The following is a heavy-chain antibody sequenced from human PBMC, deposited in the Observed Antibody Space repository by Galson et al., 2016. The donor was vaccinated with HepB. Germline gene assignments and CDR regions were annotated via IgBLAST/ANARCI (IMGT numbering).Heavy chain of an antibody. Sequence: SLRLSCAASGFTFKNAWMSWVRQAPGKGLEWVGRIKNRADGGARDYAAPVKDRFTLSRDDSRNMVYLQMNSLKSVDTAVYYCATGTIGLLWGKGTTVTVSS. CDR1: GFTFKNAW. V-gene: IGHV3-15*01. CDR2: IKNRADGGAR. D-gene: IGHD3-9*01. J-gene: IGHJ6*04. CDR3: ATGTIGLL.